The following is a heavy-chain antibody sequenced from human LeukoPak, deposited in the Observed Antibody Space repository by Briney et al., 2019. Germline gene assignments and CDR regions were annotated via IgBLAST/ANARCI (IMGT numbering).Heavy chain of an antibody. CDR3: AREGSGYYAFAAFDI. J-gene: IGHJ3*02. V-gene: IGHV4-38-2*02. CDR2: IYHSGST. Sequence: PSETLSLTCTVSGYSISSGYYWGWIGQPPGNGLEWIGSIYHSGSTYYNPSLKSRVTISVDASKNQFSLKLSSVTAADTAVYYCAREGSGYYAFAAFDIWGQGTMVTVSS. D-gene: IGHD3-22*01. CDR1: GYSISSGYY.